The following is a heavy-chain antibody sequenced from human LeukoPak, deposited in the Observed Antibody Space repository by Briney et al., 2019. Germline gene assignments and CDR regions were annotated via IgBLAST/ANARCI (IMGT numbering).Heavy chain of an antibody. D-gene: IGHD3-10*01. Sequence: SETLSLTCTVSGGSISSYYWSWIRQPPGKGLEWIGYIYYSGSTNYNPSLKSRVTISVDTSKNQFSLKLSSVTAADTAVYYCARVYRTTGPRGEGAFDIWGQGTMVTVSS. V-gene: IGHV4-59*01. CDR1: GGSISSYY. CDR3: ARVYRTTGPRGEGAFDI. CDR2: IYYSGST. J-gene: IGHJ3*02.